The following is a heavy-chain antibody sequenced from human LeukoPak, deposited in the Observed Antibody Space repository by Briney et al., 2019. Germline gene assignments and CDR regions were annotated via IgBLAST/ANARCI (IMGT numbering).Heavy chain of an antibody. CDR1: GGTFSSYA. Sequence: SVKVSCKASGGTFSSYAISWVRQTPGEGVEWMGGIIPIFGTANYAQKFQGRVTITADESTTTASIELSSLRSEGTAVYYCASVEDSSGYYYGRGIHYYYYYMDVWGKGTTVTVSS. D-gene: IGHD3-22*01. J-gene: IGHJ6*03. V-gene: IGHV1-69*13. CDR3: ASVEDSSGYYYGRGIHYYYYYMDV. CDR2: IIPIFGTA.